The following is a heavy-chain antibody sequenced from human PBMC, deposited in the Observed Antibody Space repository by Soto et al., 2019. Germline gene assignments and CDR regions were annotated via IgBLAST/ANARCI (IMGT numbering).Heavy chain of an antibody. V-gene: IGHV4-31*03. Sequence: LSLTCTVSGGSISSGGYYWSWIRQHPGKGLEWIGYIYYSGSTYYNPSLKSRVTISVDTSKNQFSLKLSSVTAADTAVYYCARVRVEMATAGFDYWGQGTLVTVSS. J-gene: IGHJ4*02. D-gene: IGHD5-12*01. CDR2: IYYSGST. CDR1: GGSISSGGYY. CDR3: ARVRVEMATAGFDY.